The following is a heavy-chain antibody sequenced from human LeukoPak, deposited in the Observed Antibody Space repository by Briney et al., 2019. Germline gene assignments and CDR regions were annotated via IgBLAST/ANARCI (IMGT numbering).Heavy chain of an antibody. CDR1: GASISSGDYH. Sequence: PSETQSLTCTVSGASISSGDYHWNWIRQPPGKGLEWIGFIHDSGSTYYNPSLKSRVSISRDMSKNQLSLMLSSVTAADTAVYYCARGFGAGNYYYGWFDPWGQGTLVSVSS. CDR2: IHDSGST. D-gene: IGHD3-10*01. CDR3: ARGFGAGNYYYGWFDP. V-gene: IGHV4-30-4*01. J-gene: IGHJ5*02.